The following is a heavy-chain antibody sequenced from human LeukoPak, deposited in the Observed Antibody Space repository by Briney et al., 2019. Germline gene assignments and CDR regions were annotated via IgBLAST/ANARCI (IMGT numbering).Heavy chain of an antibody. J-gene: IGHJ4*02. CDR3: ARGAFGIVATNVYFDY. CDR2: LIPIFGTA. V-gene: IGHV1-69*05. Sequence: SVNVSFTASGATFTIYAISRRRLAPGPGVERMGGLIPIFGTANDAQKFQGTVTITTDESTSTSYMELSSLRSEDEAVYYCARGAFGIVATNVYFDYWGQGTLVTVSS. D-gene: IGHD5-12*01. CDR1: GATFTIYA.